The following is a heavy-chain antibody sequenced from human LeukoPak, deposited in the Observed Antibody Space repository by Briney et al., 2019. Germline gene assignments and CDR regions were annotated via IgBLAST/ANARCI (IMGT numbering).Heavy chain of an antibody. Sequence: GGSLRLSCAASGFTFSSYSMNWVRQAPGKGLEWVSSISSSSSYIYYADSVKGRFTISRDNAKNSRYLQMNSLRAEDTAVYYCARVKGGGVDYYYYYMDVWGKGTTVTVSS. J-gene: IGHJ6*03. CDR1: GFTFSSYS. CDR3: ARVKGGGVDYYYYYMDV. V-gene: IGHV3-21*01. CDR2: ISSSSSYI. D-gene: IGHD3-16*01.